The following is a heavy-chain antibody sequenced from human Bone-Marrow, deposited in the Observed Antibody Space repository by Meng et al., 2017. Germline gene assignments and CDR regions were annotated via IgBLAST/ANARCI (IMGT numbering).Heavy chain of an antibody. CDR1: GGSINSAGYY. V-gene: IGHV4-31*01. CDR3: ARGRASCSSGGCSLGWFDP. D-gene: IGHD2-15*01. J-gene: IGHJ5*02. Sequence: VKVRESGPGLVKPAQSLSLTCSVSGGSINSAGYYWSWIRQHPGKGLEWIGYIYYTENTYYNPSLKSPMTISLDKSKNQFSLKLNSVTVADTAVYYCARGRASCSSGGCSLGWFDPWGQGTLVTVSS. CDR2: IYYTENT.